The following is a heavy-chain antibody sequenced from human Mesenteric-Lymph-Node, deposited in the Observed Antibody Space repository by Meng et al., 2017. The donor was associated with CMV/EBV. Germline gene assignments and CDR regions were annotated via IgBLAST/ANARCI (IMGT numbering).Heavy chain of an antibody. V-gene: IGHV4-34*01. D-gene: IGHD2-15*01. CDR3: ARDRQDSPFDP. J-gene: IGHJ5*02. CDR1: GGSFSGYY. CDR2: INHNGST. Sequence: SETLSLTCAVYGGSFSGYYWSWIRQPPGKGLEWIGEINHNGSTNYNPSLKSRVTISVDTSKNQFSLKLSSVTAADTAVYYCARDRQDSPFDPWGQGTLVTVSS.